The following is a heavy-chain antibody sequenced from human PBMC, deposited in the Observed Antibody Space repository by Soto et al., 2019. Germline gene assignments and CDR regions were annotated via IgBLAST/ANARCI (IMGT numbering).Heavy chain of an antibody. J-gene: IGHJ6*03. D-gene: IGHD2-2*01. Sequence: GGSLRLSCAASGFTFSSYSMNWVRQAPGKGLEWVSYISSSSSTIYYADSVKGRFTISRDNAKNSLYLQMNSLRAEDTAVYYCAREDIVVVPAYYMDVWGKGTTVTVSS. V-gene: IGHV3-48*01. CDR3: AREDIVVVPAYYMDV. CDR1: GFTFSSYS. CDR2: ISSSSSTI.